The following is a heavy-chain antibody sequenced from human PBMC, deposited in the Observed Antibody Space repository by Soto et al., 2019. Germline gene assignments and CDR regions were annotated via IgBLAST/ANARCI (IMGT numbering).Heavy chain of an antibody. CDR2: IYYGGSGE. J-gene: IGHJ3*02. Sequence: GGSLRLSCAASGFTFKTYGVHWLRQAPGKGLEWVAGIYYGGSGEHYAASVKGRFTISSDTSNNTLFLHMDSLRAEDAALYYCARDFYPRSSRVGVLDIWGQGTLVTVSS. V-gene: IGHV3-33*08. D-gene: IGHD2-2*01. CDR1: GFTFKTYG. CDR3: ARDFYPRSSRVGVLDI.